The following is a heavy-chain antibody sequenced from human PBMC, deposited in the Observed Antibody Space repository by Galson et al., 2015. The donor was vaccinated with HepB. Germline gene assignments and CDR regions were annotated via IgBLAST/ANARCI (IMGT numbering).Heavy chain of an antibody. CDR3: ARDLDVWGSWGAVDY. J-gene: IGHJ4*02. CDR2: ISYDGSNK. V-gene: IGHV3-30-3*01. Sequence: SLRLSCAASGFTFSSYAMHWVRQAPGKGLEWVAVISYDGSNKYYADSVKGRFTISRDNSKNTLYLQMNSLRAEDTAVYYCARDLDVWGSWGAVDYWGQGTLVTVSS. D-gene: IGHD3-16*01. CDR1: GFTFSSYA.